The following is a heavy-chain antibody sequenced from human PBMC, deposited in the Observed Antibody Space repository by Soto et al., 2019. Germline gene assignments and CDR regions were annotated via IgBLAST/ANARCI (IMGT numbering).Heavy chain of an antibody. D-gene: IGHD5-18*01. Sequence: ASVKVSCKASGYTFTSYYMHWVRQAHGQGLEWMGIINPSGGSTSYAQKFQGRVTMTRDTSTSTVYMELSSLRSEDTAVYYCAREVERGYSYGYLEYWGQGTLVTVSS. J-gene: IGHJ4*02. V-gene: IGHV1-46*01. CDR1: GYTFTSYY. CDR2: INPSGGST. CDR3: AREVERGYSYGYLEY.